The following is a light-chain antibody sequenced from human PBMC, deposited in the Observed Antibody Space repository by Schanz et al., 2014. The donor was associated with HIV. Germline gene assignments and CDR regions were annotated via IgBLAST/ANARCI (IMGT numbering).Light chain of an antibody. CDR2: EST. V-gene: IGLV2-8*01. Sequence: QSALTQPPSASGSPGQSVAISCTGTSSDVGDYNYVSWYQQHPGKAPKLMIYESTKRPSGVSDRFSGSKSGSTASLTISGLQAEDEADYYCSSYAGSNIYVFGTGTKLTVL. CDR1: SSDVGDYNY. CDR3: SSYAGSNIYV. J-gene: IGLJ1*01.